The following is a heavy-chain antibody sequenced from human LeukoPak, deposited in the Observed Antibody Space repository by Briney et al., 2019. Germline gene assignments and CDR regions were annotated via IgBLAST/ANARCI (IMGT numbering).Heavy chain of an antibody. D-gene: IGHD2-21*01. CDR2: ISAYNGNT. V-gene: IGHV1-18*01. CDR3: ARGAYCGGDCSSSDAFDI. J-gene: IGHJ3*02. CDR1: GYTFTNYG. Sequence: ALMKVSCKASGYTFTNYGVSWVRQAPGQGLEWMGWISAYNGNTNYAQSLQGRVTMTTDTSTTTAYLELRSLRSDDTAVYYCARGAYCGGDCSSSDAFDIWGQGTMVTVSS.